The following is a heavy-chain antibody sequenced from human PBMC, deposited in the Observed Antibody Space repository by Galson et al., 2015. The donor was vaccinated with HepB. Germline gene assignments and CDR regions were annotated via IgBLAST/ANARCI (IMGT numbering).Heavy chain of an antibody. CDR2: ISAYNGNT. J-gene: IGHJ3*02. CDR1: GYTFTSYG. CDR3: AREKKEDLYTYDAFDI. Sequence: SVKVSCKASGYTFTSYGMSWVRQAPGQGLEWMGWISAYNGNTNYAQKLQGRVTMTTDTSTSTAYMELRSLRSDDTAVYYCAREKKEDLYTYDAFDIWGQGTMVTVSS. V-gene: IGHV1-18*01.